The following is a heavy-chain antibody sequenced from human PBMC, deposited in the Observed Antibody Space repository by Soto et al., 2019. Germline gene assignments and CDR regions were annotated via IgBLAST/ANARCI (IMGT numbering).Heavy chain of an antibody. Sequence: PGGSLRLSCAASGFTFSDYYMSWIRQAPGKGLEWVSYISSSGSTIYYADSVKGRFTISRDNAKNSLYLQMNSLRAEDTAVYYCASPYYDFWSGIRDDAFDIWGQGTMVTVSS. J-gene: IGHJ3*02. CDR3: ASPYYDFWSGIRDDAFDI. CDR1: GFTFSDYY. V-gene: IGHV3-11*01. D-gene: IGHD3-3*01. CDR2: ISSSGSTI.